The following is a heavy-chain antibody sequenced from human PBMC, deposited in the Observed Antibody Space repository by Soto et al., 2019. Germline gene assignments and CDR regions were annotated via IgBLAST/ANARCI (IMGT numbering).Heavy chain of an antibody. V-gene: IGHV3-23*01. CDR3: AKEVVSHQDLAY. J-gene: IGHJ4*02. CDR1: GFAFSNYA. D-gene: IGHD3-16*02. Sequence: PGGSLRLSCAASGFAFSNYAMNWVRQAPGKGLEWVSSLSHGGGDTFYADSLRGRFTISRDNSKNMLFLQMNSLRAEDTAIYFCAKEVVSHQDLAYWGQGTPVTVSS. CDR2: LSHGGGDT.